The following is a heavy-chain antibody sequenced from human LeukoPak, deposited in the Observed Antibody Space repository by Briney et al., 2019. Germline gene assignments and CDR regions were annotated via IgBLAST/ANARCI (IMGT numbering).Heavy chain of an antibody. J-gene: IGHJ4*02. CDR2: ISAYNGNT. CDR1: GYTFTSYG. CDR3: AREVTYSGSYSPDY. Sequence: ASVKVSCKASGYTFTSYGISWVRQAPGQGREWMGWISAYNGNTNYAQKLQGRVTMTTDTSTSTAYMELRSLRSDDTAVYYCAREVTYSGSYSPDYWGQGTLVTVSS. D-gene: IGHD1-26*01. V-gene: IGHV1-18*01.